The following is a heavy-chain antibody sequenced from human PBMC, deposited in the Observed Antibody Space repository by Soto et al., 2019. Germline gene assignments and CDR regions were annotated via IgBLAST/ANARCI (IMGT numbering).Heavy chain of an antibody. CDR1: GFTFSSYA. V-gene: IGHV3-23*01. J-gene: IGHJ4*02. D-gene: IGHD3-16*02. CDR2: ISGSGGST. CDR3: GRDIWGSYRYTSVGY. Sequence: GGSLRLSCAASGFTFSSYAMSWVRQAPGKGLEWVSAISGSGGSTYYADSVKGRFTISRDNSKNTLYLQMNSLRAEDTAVYYCGRDIWGSYRYTSVGYWGQGTLVTVSS.